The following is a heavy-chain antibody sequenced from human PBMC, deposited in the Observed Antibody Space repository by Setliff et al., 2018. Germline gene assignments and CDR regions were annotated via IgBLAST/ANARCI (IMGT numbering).Heavy chain of an antibody. Sequence: GGSLRLSCAASGFTFSSYAMSWVRQAPGKGLEWVSAISGSGVSTYYADSVKGRFTISRDNSKNTLYLQMNSLRAEDTAVYYCAKDYRVGHSTNWYAPYEWGQGTLVTVSS. CDR1: GFTFSSYA. CDR2: ISGSGVST. V-gene: IGHV3-23*01. D-gene: IGHD6-13*01. J-gene: IGHJ4*02. CDR3: AKDYRVGHSTNWYAPYE.